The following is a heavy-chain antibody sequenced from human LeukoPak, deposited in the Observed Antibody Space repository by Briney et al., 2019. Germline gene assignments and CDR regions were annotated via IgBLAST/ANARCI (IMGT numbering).Heavy chain of an antibody. V-gene: IGHV4-4*07. Sequence: SETLSLTCTVSGGSISNYYWSWIRQPAGKGLEWIGRKYARGSSNYNPPVQGRVIMSVDTSKNQFSLKLRSVTAADTAVYYCARGRYCSADICTGGDSFDIWGQGTMVSVSP. D-gene: IGHD2-15*01. CDR2: KYARGSS. CDR1: GGSISNYY. CDR3: ARGRYCSADICTGGDSFDI. J-gene: IGHJ3*02.